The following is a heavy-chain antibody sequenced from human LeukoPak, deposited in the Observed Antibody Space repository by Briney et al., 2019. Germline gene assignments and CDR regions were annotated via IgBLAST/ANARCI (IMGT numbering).Heavy chain of an antibody. CDR3: ARDRGYYDILTGYYRGPYYYYYMDV. Sequence: SVKLSCKASGGTFSSYAISWVRQAPGQGLEWMGGIIPIFGTATYAQKFQGRVTITTDESTSTAYMELSSLRSEDTAVYYCARDRGYYDILTGYYRGPYYYYYMDVWGKGTTVTVSS. CDR1: GGTFSSYA. D-gene: IGHD3-9*01. J-gene: IGHJ6*03. CDR2: IIPIFGTA. V-gene: IGHV1-69*05.